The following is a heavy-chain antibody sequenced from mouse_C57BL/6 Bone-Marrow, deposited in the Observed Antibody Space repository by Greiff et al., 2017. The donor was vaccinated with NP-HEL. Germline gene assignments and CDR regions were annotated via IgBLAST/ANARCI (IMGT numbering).Heavy chain of an antibody. CDR1: GYTFTSYW. CDR3: ARREYDDYDVDRDY. V-gene: IGHV1-55*01. CDR2: IYPGSGST. J-gene: IGHJ2*01. D-gene: IGHD2-4*01. Sequence: QVQLKQPGAELVKPGASVKMSCKASGYTFTSYWITWVKQRPGQGLEWIGDIYPGSGSTNYNEKFKSKATLTVDTSSSTAYMQLSNLTSEDSAVYCCARREYDDYDVDRDYWGQGTTLTVSS.